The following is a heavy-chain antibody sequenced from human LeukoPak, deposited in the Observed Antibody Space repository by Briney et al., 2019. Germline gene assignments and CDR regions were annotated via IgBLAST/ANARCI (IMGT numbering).Heavy chain of an antibody. J-gene: IGHJ4*02. Sequence: PSETLSLTCTVSGGSISSSSYYWGWIRQPPGKGLEWIGSIYYSGSTYYNPSLKSRVTISVDTSKNQFSLKLSSVTAADTAVYYCARGPYYYDSSGYYLDYWGQGTLVTVDS. V-gene: IGHV4-39*07. CDR3: ARGPYYYDSSGYYLDY. CDR2: IYYSGST. CDR1: GGSISSSSYY. D-gene: IGHD3-22*01.